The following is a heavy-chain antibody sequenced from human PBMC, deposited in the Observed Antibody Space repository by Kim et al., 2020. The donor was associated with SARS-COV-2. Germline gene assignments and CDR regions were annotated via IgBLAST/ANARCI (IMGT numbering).Heavy chain of an antibody. CDR1: GFTFSSYG. CDR3: AKAVVPIAAAATDY. J-gene: IGHJ4*02. Sequence: GGSLRLSCAASGFTFSSYGMHWVRQAPGKGLEWVAVISYDGSNKYYADSVKGRFTISRDNSKNTLYLQMNSLRAEDTAVYYCAKAVVPIAAAATDYWGQG. D-gene: IGHD6-13*01. CDR2: ISYDGSNK. V-gene: IGHV3-30*18.